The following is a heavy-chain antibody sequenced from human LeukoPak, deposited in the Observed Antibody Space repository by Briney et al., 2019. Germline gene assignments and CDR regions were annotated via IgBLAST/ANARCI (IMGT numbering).Heavy chain of an antibody. V-gene: IGHV3-9*01. CDR3: VKGACGSNCFYRMDV. D-gene: IGHD2-21*02. J-gene: IGHJ6*02. CDR2: ISWNSGRI. CDR1: GFTFDDYA. Sequence: PGRSLRLSCAASGFTFDDYAMHWVRQAPGEGLEWVSGISWNSGRIAYADSVKGRFTISSDNAKTSLYLQMNILTPDDTAFYYCVKGACGSNCFYRMDVWGLGTTVTVSS.